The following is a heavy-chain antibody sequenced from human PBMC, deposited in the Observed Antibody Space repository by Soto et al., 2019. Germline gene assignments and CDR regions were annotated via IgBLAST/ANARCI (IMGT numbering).Heavy chain of an antibody. V-gene: IGHV3-30*18. J-gene: IGHJ4*02. D-gene: IGHD3-9*01. CDR3: AKGDTYYDILTDLDY. CDR2: ISYDGSNK. CDR1: GFTFSSYG. Sequence: GGSLRLSCAASGFTFSSYGMHWVRQAPGKGLEWVAVISYDGSNKYYADSVKGRFTISRDNSKNTLYLQMNSLRAEDTAVYYCAKGDTYYDILTDLDYWGQGTLVTVSS.